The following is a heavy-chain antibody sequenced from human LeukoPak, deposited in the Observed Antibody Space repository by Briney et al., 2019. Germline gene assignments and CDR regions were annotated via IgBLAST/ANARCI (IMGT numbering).Heavy chain of an antibody. D-gene: IGHD2-2*01. CDR3: ARGSRLVVVPAANNWFDP. V-gene: IGHV4-34*01. J-gene: IGHJ5*02. Sequence: PSETLSLTCAVYGGSFSGYHWSWIRQPPGKGLEWIGEINHSGSTNYNPSLKSRVTISVDTSKNQFSLKLSSVTAADTAVYYCARGSRLVVVPAANNWFDPWGRGTLVTVSS. CDR2: INHSGST. CDR1: GGSFSGYH.